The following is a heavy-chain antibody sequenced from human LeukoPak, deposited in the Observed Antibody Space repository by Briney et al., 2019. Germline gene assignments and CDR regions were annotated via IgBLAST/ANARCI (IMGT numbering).Heavy chain of an antibody. D-gene: IGHD1-1*01. Sequence: GGSLRLSCAASGFTFSNYGMSWVRQAPGKGLEWVSAISGSGGSTYYADSVKGRFTISRDNSKNTLYLQMNSLRAEDTAVYYWAKWERGNSFDSWGQGSMVTVSS. V-gene: IGHV3-23*01. CDR2: ISGSGGST. J-gene: IGHJ3*02. CDR1: GFTFSNYG. CDR3: AKWERGNSFDS.